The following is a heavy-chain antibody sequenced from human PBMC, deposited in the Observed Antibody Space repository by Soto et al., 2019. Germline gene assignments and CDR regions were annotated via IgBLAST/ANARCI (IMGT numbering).Heavy chain of an antibody. V-gene: IGHV3-11*03. D-gene: IGHD1-1*01. CDR3: AANWNFGLNF. Sequence: GGALRVSCAGSGFDGSDFHISWVRQAPGKGLEWISYISSSLGHTDYADSVKGRFTISRDNAKSSVFLEMSDLRSDDTAVYYCAANWNFGLNFWGQGTLVTVSS. J-gene: IGHJ4*02. CDR1: GFDGSDFH. CDR2: ISSSLGHT.